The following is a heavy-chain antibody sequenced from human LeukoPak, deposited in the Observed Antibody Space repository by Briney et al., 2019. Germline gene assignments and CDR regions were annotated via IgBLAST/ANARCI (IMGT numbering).Heavy chain of an antibody. J-gene: IGHJ3*02. V-gene: IGHV4-39*07. Sequence: SETLSLTCTVSGGSISSSSYYWGWIRQPPGKGPEWIGSIYYSGSTYYNPSLKSRVTISVDTSKNQFSLKLSSVTAADTAVYYCARPLWFGELLHDAFDIWGQGTMVTVSS. CDR3: ARPLWFGELLHDAFDI. D-gene: IGHD3-10*01. CDR1: GGSISSSSYY. CDR2: IYYSGST.